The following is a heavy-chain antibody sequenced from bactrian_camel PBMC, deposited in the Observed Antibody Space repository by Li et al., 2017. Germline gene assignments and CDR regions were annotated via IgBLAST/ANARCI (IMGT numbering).Heavy chain of an antibody. V-gene: IGHV3S54*01. D-gene: IGHD2*01. J-gene: IGHJ4*01. CDR2: IYILDNST. CDR1: GYGGPC. Sequence: HVQLVESGGGSVQDGGSLKLSCAVSGYGGPCRGWFRQAPGKERETVAIIYILDNSTYYADSVKGRFTITQDKSDNMVYLQMNSLKPEDTANYRRAVRSIGGMRYGLRANEYMYWGQGTQVTVS. CDR3: AVRSIGGMRYGLRANEYMY.